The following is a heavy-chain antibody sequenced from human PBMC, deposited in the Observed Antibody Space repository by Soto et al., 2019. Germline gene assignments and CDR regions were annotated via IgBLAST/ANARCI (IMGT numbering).Heavy chain of an antibody. V-gene: IGHV1-3*05. CDR2: INAGNGNR. J-gene: IGHJ5*02. CDR3: ARALTTVTTGGWFDP. D-gene: IGHD4-17*01. CDR1: GYTFTSYA. Sequence: QVQLVQSGAEEKKPGASVKVSCKASGYTFTSYAMHWVRQAPGQRLEWRGWINAGNGNRKYSQKFQGRVTITRDTSASTAYMELSSLRPEDTAVYYCARALTTVTTGGWFDPWGQGTLVTVSS.